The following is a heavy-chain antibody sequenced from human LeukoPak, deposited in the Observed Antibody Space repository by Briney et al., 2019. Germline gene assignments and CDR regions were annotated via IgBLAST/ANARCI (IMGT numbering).Heavy chain of an antibody. J-gene: IGHJ4*02. CDR1: GFAFSSYE. V-gene: IGHV3-48*03. D-gene: IGHD3-22*01. CDR2: ISSRGSTI. CDR3: ARFGIVASDAVDY. Sequence: GGSLRLSCAASGFAFSSYEMNWVHQAPGKGLEWISYISSRGSTIYYADSVKGRFTISRDNAKNSLSLQLNSLRADDTAVYYCARFGIVASDAVDYWGQGTLVTVSS.